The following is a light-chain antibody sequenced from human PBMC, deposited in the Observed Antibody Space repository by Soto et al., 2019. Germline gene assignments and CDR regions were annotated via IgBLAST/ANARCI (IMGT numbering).Light chain of an antibody. J-gene: IGKJ4*01. V-gene: IGKV3-11*01. CDR2: DAS. Sequence: EIVLTQSPATLSLSPGERATLSCRASQSISIFLAWYQQKPGHALRLLIYDASKRATGIPARFSGSGSGTDFTLTISSLEPEDFAVYYCQQRNSWPVTFGGGTKVEIK. CDR3: QQRNSWPVT. CDR1: QSISIF.